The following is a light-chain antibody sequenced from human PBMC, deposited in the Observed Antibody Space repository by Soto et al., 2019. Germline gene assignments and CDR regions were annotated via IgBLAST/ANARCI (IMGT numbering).Light chain of an antibody. V-gene: IGKV1D-12*01. CDR2: AAS. CDR1: QGISSR. J-gene: IGKJ2*01. Sequence: DIQMTQSPSSVSASVGDRVTITCRASQGISSRLAWYQQKPGQAPKLLIYAASSLQSGVPSRFRGSGSGTDLTLTVSSLQPDDLETYYCHPANNFPYTFGQGTQREIK. CDR3: HPANNFPYT.